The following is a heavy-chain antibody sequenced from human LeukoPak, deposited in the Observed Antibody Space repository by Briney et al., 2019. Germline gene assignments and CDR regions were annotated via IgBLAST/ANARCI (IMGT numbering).Heavy chain of an antibody. Sequence: GGSLRLSCAASGFTFSTYSMNWVRQAPGKGLEWVSYISGSSRTMYYADSVKGRFTISRDNVKKSLYLQMNSLRAEDTAVYYCARDLGLYDYGGNIDAWGQGTLVTVSS. V-gene: IGHV3-48*04. CDR2: ISGSSRTM. D-gene: IGHD4-23*01. CDR3: ARDLGLYDYGGNIDA. J-gene: IGHJ5*02. CDR1: GFTFSTYS.